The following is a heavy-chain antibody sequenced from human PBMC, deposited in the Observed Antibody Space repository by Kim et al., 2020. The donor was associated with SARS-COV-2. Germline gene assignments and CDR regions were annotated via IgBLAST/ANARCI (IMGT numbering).Heavy chain of an antibody. V-gene: IGHV1-2*02. CDR3: ARATSSSWYANY. CDR2: INPNSGGT. D-gene: IGHD6-13*01. J-gene: IGHJ4*02. Sequence: ASVKVSCKASGYTFTGYYMHWVRQAPGQGLEWMGWINPNSGGTNYAQKFQGRVTMTRDTSISTAYMELSRLRSDDTAVYYCARATSSSWYANYWGQGTLVTVSS. CDR1: GYTFTGYY.